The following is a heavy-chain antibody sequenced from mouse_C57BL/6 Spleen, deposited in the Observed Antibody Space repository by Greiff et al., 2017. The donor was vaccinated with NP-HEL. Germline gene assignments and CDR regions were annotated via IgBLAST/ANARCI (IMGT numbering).Heavy chain of an antibody. CDR3: ARDAYYSNDWYFDV. CDR2: IGPNSGGT. Sequence: QVQLQQPGAELVKPGASVKLSCKASGYTFTSYWMHWVKQRPGRGLEWIGRIGPNSGGTKYNEKFKSKATLTVDKPSSKAYMQLSSLTSEDSAVYYCARDAYYSNDWYFDVWGTGTTVTVSS. J-gene: IGHJ1*03. V-gene: IGHV1-72*01. CDR1: GYTFTSYW. D-gene: IGHD2-5*01.